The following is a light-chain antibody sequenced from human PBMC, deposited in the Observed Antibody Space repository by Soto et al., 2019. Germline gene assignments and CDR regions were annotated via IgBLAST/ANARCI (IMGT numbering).Light chain of an antibody. CDR2: QVT. V-gene: IGLV2-14*01. CDR1: SGDVDAFDY. Sequence: QSVVTEPASVCVSTGQSITISCTGTSGDVDAFDYVSWYQQQPGKAPKLMIYQVTNRPSGVSNRFSGSRSGNTASLTISGLQAEGEADYYCSSYTASSNYVFGTGTKVTVL. CDR3: SSYTASSNYV. J-gene: IGLJ1*01.